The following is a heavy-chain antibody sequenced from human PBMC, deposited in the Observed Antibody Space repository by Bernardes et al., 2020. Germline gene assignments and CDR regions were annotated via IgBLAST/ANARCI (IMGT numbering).Heavy chain of an antibody. D-gene: IGHD1-1*01. CDR1: GYTFTGYY. CDR2: ITPTSGGT. J-gene: IGHJ4*02. Sequence: AAWKDSCKASGYTFTGYYMHWVRQAPGQGLEWMGWITPTSGGTTYAQKFQGRVTMTRDTSISTAYMELSRLRSDDTAVYYCARDRNEWDYWGQGTLVTVSS. V-gene: IGHV1-2*02. CDR3: ARDRNEWDY.